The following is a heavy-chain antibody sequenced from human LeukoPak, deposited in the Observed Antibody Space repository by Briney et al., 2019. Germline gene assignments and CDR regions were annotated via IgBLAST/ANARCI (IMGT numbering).Heavy chain of an antibody. CDR1: GYTFTSYG. CDR2: ISAYNGNT. D-gene: IGHD4-17*01. V-gene: IGHV1-18*01. CDR3: ARMTTVIANYDAFDI. J-gene: IGHJ3*02. Sequence: ASVKVSCKASGYTFTSYGISWVRQAPGPGLEWMGWISAYNGNTNYAQKLQGRVTMTTDTSTSTAYMELRSLRSDDTAVYYCARMTTVIANYDAFDIWGQGTMVTVSS.